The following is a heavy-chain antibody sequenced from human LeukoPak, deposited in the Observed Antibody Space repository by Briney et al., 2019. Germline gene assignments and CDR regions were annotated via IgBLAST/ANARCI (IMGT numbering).Heavy chain of an antibody. CDR3: ARAGQGGDAFDI. Sequence: GGSLRLSCAASGFTFSSYSMNWVRQAPGKGLEWVSSISSSSSYIYYADSVKGRFTISRDNAKNSLYLQMNSLRAEDTAVYYCARAGQGGDAFDIWGQGTMVIVSS. CDR2: ISSSSSYI. V-gene: IGHV3-21*01. CDR1: GFTFSSYS. J-gene: IGHJ3*02.